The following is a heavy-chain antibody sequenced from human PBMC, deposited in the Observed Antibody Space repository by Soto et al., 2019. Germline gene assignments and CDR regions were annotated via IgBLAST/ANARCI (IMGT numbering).Heavy chain of an antibody. CDR3: ACGQLVLYYYGMDV. CDR2: IDPSGGST. CDR1: GYTFTSYY. D-gene: IGHD6-6*01. V-gene: IGHV1-46*01. J-gene: IGHJ6*02. Sequence: ASVNVSCKASGYTFTSYYMHWVRQAPGQGMEWMGIIDPSGGSTSNDHKPHGRVPMTRATSTSTVYMELRRLRAEDTAVSYCACGQLVLYYYGMDVWGQGTTVTVSS.